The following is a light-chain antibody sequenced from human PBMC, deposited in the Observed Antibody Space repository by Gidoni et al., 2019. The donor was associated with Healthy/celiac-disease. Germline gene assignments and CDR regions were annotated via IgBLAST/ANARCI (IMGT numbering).Light chain of an antibody. CDR2: EVS. V-gene: IGLV2-14*01. CDR1: RSDVGGYNY. J-gene: IGLJ1*01. CDR3: SSHTSSSTLEV. Sequence: QSALTQPASVSGSPGQSITISCTGTRSDVGGYNYVSLYQQHPGKAPKLLIYEVSNRPSGVSNRFSGSKSGNTASLTISGLQAEDEADYYCSSHTSSSTLEVFGTGTKVTVL.